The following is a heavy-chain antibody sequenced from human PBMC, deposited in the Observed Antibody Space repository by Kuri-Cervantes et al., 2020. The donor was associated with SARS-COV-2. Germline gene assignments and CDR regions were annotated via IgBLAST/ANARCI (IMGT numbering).Heavy chain of an antibody. CDR1: GYTFTSYY. V-gene: IGHV1-8*02. CDR3: ARVPKTDSPH. CDR2: MNPNSGNT. Sequence: ASVKVSCKASGYTFTSYYMHWVRQAPGQGLEWMGWMNPNSGNTGYAQKFQGRVTMTRNTSISTAYMELSSLRSEDTAVYYCARVPKTDSPHWGQGTLVTVSS. D-gene: IGHD3-22*01. J-gene: IGHJ4*02.